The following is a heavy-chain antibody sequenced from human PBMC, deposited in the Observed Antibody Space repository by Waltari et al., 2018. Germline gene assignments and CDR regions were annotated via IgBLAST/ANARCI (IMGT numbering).Heavy chain of an antibody. CDR2: LYGTATT. Sequence: QVQLQESGPRLVKPSETLSLSCAVSGYSISSGWYWVWRRHLPGKGLEWIGSLYGTATTSYSPSLQSRVTISSDTSTNNFYLNLTSVTAADTATYYCTRRMMTAIAGGGASDVWGQGTLVTVSS. CDR1: GYSISSGWY. J-gene: IGHJ3*01. CDR3: TRRMMTAIAGGGASDV. D-gene: IGHD2-21*01. V-gene: IGHV4-38-2*01.